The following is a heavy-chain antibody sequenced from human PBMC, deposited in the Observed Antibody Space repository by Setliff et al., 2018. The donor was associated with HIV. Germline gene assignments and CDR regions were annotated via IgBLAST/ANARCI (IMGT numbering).Heavy chain of an antibody. CDR3: ARGVIETDYDYVDIYYYNYMDV. CDR2: ISTSGTT. D-gene: IGHD5-12*01. V-gene: IGHV4-4*08. CDR1: GGSISSHY. J-gene: IGHJ6*03. Sequence: PSETLSLTCTVSGGSISSHYWSWIRQPPGKGLEWIGHISTSGTTKYNPSLKSRVTISVDTSKKHFSLRLTSVTAADTAVYFCARGVIETDYDYVDIYYYNYMDVWGKGTTVTVSS.